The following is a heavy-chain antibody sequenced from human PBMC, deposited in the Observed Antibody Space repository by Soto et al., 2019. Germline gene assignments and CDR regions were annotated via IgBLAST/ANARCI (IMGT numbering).Heavy chain of an antibody. CDR3: AREWSPARPGSSDP. D-gene: IGHD6-6*01. V-gene: IGHV1-8*01. J-gene: IGHJ5*02. CDR1: GYTFTSYD. Sequence: ASVKVSCKASGYTFTSYDINWVRQATGQGLEWMGWMNPNSGNTGYAQKFQGRVTMTRNTSISTAYMELSSLRSQDTAVYYCAREWSPARPGSSDPSGPAPRVTVSS. CDR2: MNPNSGNT.